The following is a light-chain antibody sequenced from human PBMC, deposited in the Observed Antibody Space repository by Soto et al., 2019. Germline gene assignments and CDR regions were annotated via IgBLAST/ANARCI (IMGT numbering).Light chain of an antibody. CDR1: SSDVGGYNY. CDR2: EVS. CDR3: SSYTRSSTSYV. V-gene: IGLV2-14*01. Sequence: QSVLTQPASVSGSPGQSITISCTGTSSDVGGYNYVSWYQQHPGKVPKLMIYEVSNRPSRVSNRFSGSKSGNTASLTISGLQAEDEADYYCSSYTRSSTSYVFGTGTKVTVL. J-gene: IGLJ1*01.